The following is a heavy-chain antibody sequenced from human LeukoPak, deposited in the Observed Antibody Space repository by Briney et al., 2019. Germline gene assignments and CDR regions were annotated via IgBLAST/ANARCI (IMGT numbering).Heavy chain of an antibody. J-gene: IGHJ3*02. Sequence: GGSLRLSCAASGFTFSSYWMSWVRQAPGKGLEWVANIKQDGSEKYYVDSVKGRFTISRDNAKNSLYLQMNSLRAEDTAVYYCARSRITMIVAVIRIDAFDIWGQGTMVTVSS. V-gene: IGHV3-7*01. D-gene: IGHD3-22*01. CDR3: ARSRITMIVAVIRIDAFDI. CDR1: GFTFSSYW. CDR2: IKQDGSEK.